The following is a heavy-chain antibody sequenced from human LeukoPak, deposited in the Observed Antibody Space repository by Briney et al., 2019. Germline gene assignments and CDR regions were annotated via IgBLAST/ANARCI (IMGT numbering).Heavy chain of an antibody. CDR2: ISGSGSGDST. V-gene: IGHV3-23*01. Sequence: GGSLRLSCAASGFTFSSYAMNWVRQAPGKGLEWVSAISGSGSGDSTYYADSVKGRFTISRDNSKNTLYLQMNSLRAEDTAVYYCAKYLRGYSGYDSGPYYFDYWGQGTLVTVSS. CDR1: GFTFSSYA. J-gene: IGHJ4*02. CDR3: AKYLRGYSGYDSGPYYFDY. D-gene: IGHD5-12*01.